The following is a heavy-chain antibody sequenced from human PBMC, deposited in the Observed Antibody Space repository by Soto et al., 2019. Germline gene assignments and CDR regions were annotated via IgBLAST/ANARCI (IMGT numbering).Heavy chain of an antibody. CDR1: GGSLNTYY. Sequence: SETLSLTCTLSGGSLNTYYWSWIRQTPGKGLEWIGYIYYSGSTNYNPSLRSRVTMSVDTSKTQFSLKLTSLTAADTAVYYCARGQYWFDLWGQGTQVTVSS. V-gene: IGHV4-59*01. J-gene: IGHJ5*02. CDR3: ARGQYWFDL. CDR2: IYYSGST.